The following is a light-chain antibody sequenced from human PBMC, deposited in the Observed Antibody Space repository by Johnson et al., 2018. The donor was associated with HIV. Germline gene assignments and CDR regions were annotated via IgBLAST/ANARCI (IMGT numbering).Light chain of an antibody. CDR1: SSNVGSSF. CDR3: GTWDSSLTSYV. V-gene: IGLV1-51*01. Sequence: QSVLTQPPSVSAAPGQTVTISCSGSSSNVGSSFVSWYRQVPGTAPKLLIYDNNKRPSGIPGRFSGSKSGPSATLGITGLQTGDEADYYCGTWDSSLTSYVFRAGTKVTVL. J-gene: IGLJ1*01. CDR2: DNN.